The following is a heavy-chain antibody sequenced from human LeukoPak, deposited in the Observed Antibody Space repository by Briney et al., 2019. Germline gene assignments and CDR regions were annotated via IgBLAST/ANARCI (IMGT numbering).Heavy chain of an antibody. CDR3: ARDPGYGLGVDYGDY. Sequence: GSLRLSCAPSGFTVSGNYMSWVRQAPGKGLEWLSVIHRGGNTYYADSVKGRFTISRDSSKNTVFLQMDSLRAEDTAVYYCARDPGYGLGVDYGDYWGQGTLVTVSS. V-gene: IGHV3-66*01. CDR2: IHRGGNT. D-gene: IGHD3-10*01. J-gene: IGHJ4*02. CDR1: GFTVSGNY.